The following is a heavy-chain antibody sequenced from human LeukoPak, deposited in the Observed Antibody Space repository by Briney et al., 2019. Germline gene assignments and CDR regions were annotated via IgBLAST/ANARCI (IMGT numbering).Heavy chain of an antibody. CDR3: ARASSRGTFFDD. D-gene: IGHD3-10*01. CDR2: ITTSGGNT. J-gene: IGHJ4*02. CDR1: GFTVSSNY. Sequence: PGGSLRLSCAASGFTVSSNYMSWVRQAPGKGLEWVSGITTSGGNTYYVDSVKGRFTISRDNSKNTLYLQLSSLRADDTAVYYCARASSRGTFFDDWGQGTLVTVSS. V-gene: IGHV3-23*01.